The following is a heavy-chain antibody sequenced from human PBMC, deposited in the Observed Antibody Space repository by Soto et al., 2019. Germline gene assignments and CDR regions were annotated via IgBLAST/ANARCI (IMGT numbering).Heavy chain of an antibody. CDR3: AKGSRSCSGGSCYSGYIRY. Sequence: GGSLRLSCAASGFTFSSYAMSWVRQAPGKGLEWVSAISGSGGSTYYADSVKGRFTISRDNSKNTLYLQMNSLRAEDTAVYYCAKGSRSCSGGSCYSGYIRYWGQGTLVTVSS. J-gene: IGHJ4*02. V-gene: IGHV3-23*01. CDR1: GFTFSSYA. CDR2: ISGSGGST. D-gene: IGHD2-15*01.